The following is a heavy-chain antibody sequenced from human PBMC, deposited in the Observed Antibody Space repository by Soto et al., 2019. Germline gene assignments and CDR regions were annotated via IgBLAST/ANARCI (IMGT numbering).Heavy chain of an antibody. CDR1: GFTFSSYM. V-gene: IGHV3-23*01. CDR2: ISGSTDNT. Sequence: EVRLLESGGGLVQPGGSLRLSCAASGFTFSSYMMTWVRQAPGKGLEWVSSISGSTDNTYYADSVKGRFTISRDNSKNTLYLQMSSLRAEDTAVYYCARDSSAWPTWGQGALVTVSS. D-gene: IGHD6-19*01. J-gene: IGHJ5*02. CDR3: ARDSSAWPT.